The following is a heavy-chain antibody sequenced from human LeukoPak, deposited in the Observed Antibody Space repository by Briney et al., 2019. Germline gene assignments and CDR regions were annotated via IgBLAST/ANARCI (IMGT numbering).Heavy chain of an antibody. CDR1: GGSISSSSYY. Sequence: SETLSLTCTVSGGSISSSSYYWGWIRQPPGKGLEWIGTIYYSGSTYYNPSLKSRVTISVDTSKNQFSLKLSSVTAADTAVYYCARGYGGKSLYNWFDPWGQGTLVTVSS. CDR3: ARGYGGKSLYNWFDP. CDR2: IYYSGST. V-gene: IGHV4-39*07. J-gene: IGHJ5*02. D-gene: IGHD4-23*01.